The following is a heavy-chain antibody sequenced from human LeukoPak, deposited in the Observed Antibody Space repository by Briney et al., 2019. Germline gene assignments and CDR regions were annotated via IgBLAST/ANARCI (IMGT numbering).Heavy chain of an antibody. D-gene: IGHD1-26*01. Sequence: SETLSLTCTVSGGSISSSSYYWGWIRQPPGKGLEWIGSIYYSGSTYYNPSLKSRVTISVDTSKNQFSLNLSSVTAADTAIYYCARLGGATSPFGYWGQGTLVTVSS. J-gene: IGHJ4*02. CDR1: GGSISSSSYY. CDR3: ARLGGATSPFGY. V-gene: IGHV4-39*07. CDR2: IYYSGST.